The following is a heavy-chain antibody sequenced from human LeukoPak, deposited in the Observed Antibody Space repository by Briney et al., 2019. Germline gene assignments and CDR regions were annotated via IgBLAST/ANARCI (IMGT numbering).Heavy chain of an antibody. Sequence: PGGSLRLSCAASGFTFRSYSMNWVCQAPGKGLGWVSSISSSSSYIYYADSVKGRFTISRDNAKNSLYLQMNSLRAEDTAVYYCASYYYDSSGYERRDLAFALWGQGTLVTVSS. CDR2: ISSSSSYI. CDR1: GFTFRSYS. D-gene: IGHD3-22*01. CDR3: ASYYYDSSGYERRDLAFAL. J-gene: IGHJ4*02. V-gene: IGHV3-21*01.